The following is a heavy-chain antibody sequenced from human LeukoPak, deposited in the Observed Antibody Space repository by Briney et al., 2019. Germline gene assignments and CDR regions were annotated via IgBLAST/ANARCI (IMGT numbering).Heavy chain of an antibody. D-gene: IGHD2-8*01. CDR3: ARDPPAVLIDTYG. J-gene: IGHJ4*02. Sequence: TGGSLRLSCTASGFIFTNNYINWVRQAPGKGLEWVSLVYSGGSTYYADSVKGRFTISRDNSKNMVYLQMNSLRAEDTAMYYCARDPPAVLIDTYGWGQGTLVTVSS. CDR1: GFIFTNNY. CDR2: VYSGGST. V-gene: IGHV3-66*01.